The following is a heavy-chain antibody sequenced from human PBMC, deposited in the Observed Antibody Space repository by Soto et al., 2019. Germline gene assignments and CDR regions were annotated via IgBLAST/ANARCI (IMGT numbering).Heavy chain of an antibody. D-gene: IGHD3-22*01. J-gene: IGHJ5*02. CDR1: GGSFSGYY. CDR3: AREVGLMIVVPRFDP. CDR2: INHSGST. V-gene: IGHV4-34*01. Sequence: SETLSLTCAVYGGSFSGYYWSWIRQPPGKGLEWIGEINHSGSTNYNPSLKSRVTISVDTSKNQFSLKLSSVTAADTAVYYCAREVGLMIVVPRFDPWGQGTLVTVSS.